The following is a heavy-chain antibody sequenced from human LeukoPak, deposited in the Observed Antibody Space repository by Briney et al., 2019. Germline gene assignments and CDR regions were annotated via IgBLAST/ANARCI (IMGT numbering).Heavy chain of an antibody. V-gene: IGHV3-64*01. J-gene: IGHJ6*03. CDR2: ISSNGGST. CDR3: ARDQSPMGHYYYYYMDV. D-gene: IGHD3-10*01. CDR1: GFTFSSYA. Sequence: PGGSLRLSCAASGFTFSSYAMHWVRQAPGKGLEYVLAISSNGGSTYYANSAKGRFTISRDNSKNTLYLQMGSLRAEDMAVYYCARDQSPMGHYYYYYMDVWGKGTTVTVSS.